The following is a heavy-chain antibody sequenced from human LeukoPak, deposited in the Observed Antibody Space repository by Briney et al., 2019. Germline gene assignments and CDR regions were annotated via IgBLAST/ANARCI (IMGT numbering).Heavy chain of an antibody. Sequence: SGTLSLTCAVYGGSFSGYYWSWIRQPPGKGLEWIGEINHSGSTNYNPSLKSRVTISVDTSKNQFSLKLSSVTAADTAVYYCASEDGDYGTTVHNYWGQGTLVTVSS. CDR1: GGSFSGYY. CDR2: INHSGST. V-gene: IGHV4-34*01. CDR3: ASEDGDYGTTVHNY. D-gene: IGHD4-17*01. J-gene: IGHJ4*02.